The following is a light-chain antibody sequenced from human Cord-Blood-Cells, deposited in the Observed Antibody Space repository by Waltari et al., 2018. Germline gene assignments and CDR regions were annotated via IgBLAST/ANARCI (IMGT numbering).Light chain of an antibody. CDR3: QQSYSTPWR. V-gene: IGKV1-39*01. CDR1: QSISSY. Sequence: IQMTQSPSSLSASVGDRVTITCRASQSISSYLNWYQQKQGKAPKLLIYAASSLQSGVPSRFSGSGSGTDFTLTISSLQPEDFATYYCQQSYSTPWRFGQGTKGEIK. J-gene: IGKJ1*01. CDR2: AAS.